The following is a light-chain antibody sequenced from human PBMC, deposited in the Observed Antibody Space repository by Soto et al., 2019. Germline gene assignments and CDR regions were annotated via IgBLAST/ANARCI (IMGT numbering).Light chain of an antibody. CDR1: QSISSGF. J-gene: IGKJ4*01. V-gene: IGKV3-20*01. CDR3: QQYGSSPPLT. CDR2: GAS. Sequence: EFVLTQSPGKLSLSPGERATLSCRASQSISSGFLAWYQQKPGQAPRLLIYGASHRGTGIPDSFSGSGSGTDFTLTISRLEPEDFAVYYCQQYGSSPPLTFGGGTKVEIK.